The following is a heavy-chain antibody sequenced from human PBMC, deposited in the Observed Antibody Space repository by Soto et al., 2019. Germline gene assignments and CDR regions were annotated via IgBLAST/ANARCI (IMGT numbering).Heavy chain of an antibody. CDR2: ISSSSSYI. J-gene: IGHJ3*02. D-gene: IGHD3-3*01. Sequence: GGSLRLSCAASGFTFSSYSMNWVRQAPGKGLEWVSSISSSSSYIYYADSVKGRFTISRDNAKNSLYLQMNSLRAKDAAVYYCARVAGYDFWSGPAYEGAFDIWGQGTMVTVSS. CDR3: ARVAGYDFWSGPAYEGAFDI. CDR1: GFTFSSYS. V-gene: IGHV3-21*01.